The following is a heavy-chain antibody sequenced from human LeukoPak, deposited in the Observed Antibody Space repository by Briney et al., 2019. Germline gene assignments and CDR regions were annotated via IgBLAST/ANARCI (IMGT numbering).Heavy chain of an antibody. CDR1: GFTFSSYW. D-gene: IGHD5-24*01. CDR3: ARVRGRWLQSGYFDY. V-gene: IGHV3-7*01. Sequence: PGGSLRHSCAASGFTFSSYWMSWVRQAPGKGLEWVANIKQDGSEKYYVDSVKGRFTISRDNAKNSLYLQMNSLRAEDTAVYYCARVRGRWLQSGYFDYWGQGTLVTVSS. CDR2: IKQDGSEK. J-gene: IGHJ4*02.